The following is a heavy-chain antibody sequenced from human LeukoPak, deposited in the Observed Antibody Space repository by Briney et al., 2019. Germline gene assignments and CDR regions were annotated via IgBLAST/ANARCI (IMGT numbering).Heavy chain of an antibody. J-gene: IGHJ6*03. CDR1: GYTFTSYG. D-gene: IGHD1-1*01. CDR2: ISAYNGNT. CDR3: ARSAGTTYYYYYYMDV. Sequence: ASVKVSCKASGYTFTSYGISWVRQAPGQGLEWMGWISAYNGNTNYAQKLQGRVTKTTDTSTSTAYMELRSLRSDDTAVYYCARSAGTTYYYYYYMDVWGKGTTVTVSS. V-gene: IGHV1-18*01.